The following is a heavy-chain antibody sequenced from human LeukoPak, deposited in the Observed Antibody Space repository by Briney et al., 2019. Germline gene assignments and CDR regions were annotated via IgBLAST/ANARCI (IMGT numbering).Heavy chain of an antibody. CDR1: GGTFSSYA. D-gene: IGHD6-19*01. Sequence: GASVKVSCTASGGTFSSYAISWVRQAPGQGLEWMGGITPIFGTANYAQKFQGRVTITADESMSTAYMELSSLRSEDMAVYYCARVVGIAVAEYYFDYWGQGTLVTVSS. CDR3: ARVVGIAVAEYYFDY. J-gene: IGHJ4*02. V-gene: IGHV1-69*01. CDR2: ITPIFGTA.